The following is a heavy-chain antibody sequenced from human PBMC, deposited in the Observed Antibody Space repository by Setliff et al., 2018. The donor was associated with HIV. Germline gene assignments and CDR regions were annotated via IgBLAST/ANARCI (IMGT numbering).Heavy chain of an antibody. J-gene: IGHJ4*02. CDR2: INAANGKT. CDR3: ARGVIRGVISQGGLDY. CDR1: RFTFTTYA. V-gene: IGHV1-3*01. Sequence: ASVKVSCKASRFTFTTYAVHWVRQAPGQRPEWMGWINAANGKTRYPQRFEARVTITMDTGASTAYMELNSLRSEDSAVYYCARGVIRGVISQGGLDYWGPGTLVTVSS. D-gene: IGHD3-10*01.